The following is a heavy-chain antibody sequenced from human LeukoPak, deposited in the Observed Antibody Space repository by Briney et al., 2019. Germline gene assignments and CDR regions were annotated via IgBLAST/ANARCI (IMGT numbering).Heavy chain of an antibody. Sequence: GGSLRLSCAASGFTFSNYWMSWVRQTPGKGLEWVANIKQDGSEKYYVDSVKGRFTISRDNAKNSPYLQMNSLGAEDTAVYYCARDKIVGATHFDYWGQGTLVTVSS. V-gene: IGHV3-7*01. CDR3: ARDKIVGATHFDY. J-gene: IGHJ4*02. D-gene: IGHD1-26*01. CDR2: IKQDGSEK. CDR1: GFTFSNYW.